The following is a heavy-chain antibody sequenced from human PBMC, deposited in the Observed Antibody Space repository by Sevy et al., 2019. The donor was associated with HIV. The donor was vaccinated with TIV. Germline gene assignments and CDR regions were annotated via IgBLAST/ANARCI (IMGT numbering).Heavy chain of an antibody. Sequence: ASVKVSCKASGYTFTSYYMHWVRQAPGQGLEWMGIINPSGGSTSYAQTFQGRVTMTRDTSTSTVYMELSSLRSEDTAVYYCARVGDCSSTSCYYGLRFGELRVESGWFDPWGQGTLVTVSS. CDR3: ARVGDCSSTSCYYGLRFGELRVESGWFDP. D-gene: IGHD2-2*01. J-gene: IGHJ5*02. CDR1: GYTFTSYY. CDR2: INPSGGST. V-gene: IGHV1-46*01.